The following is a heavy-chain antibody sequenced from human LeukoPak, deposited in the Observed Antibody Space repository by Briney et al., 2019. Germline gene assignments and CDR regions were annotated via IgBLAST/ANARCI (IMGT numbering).Heavy chain of an antibody. D-gene: IGHD3-9*01. CDR1: GFTVSSNY. CDR2: IYSGGST. Sequence: GGSLRLSCAASGFTVSSNYMSWVRQAPGKGLEWVSVIYSGGSTYYADSVKGRFTISRDNSKNTLYLQMNSLRAEDTAVYYCARVKKGYDILTGYYNWFDPWGQGTLVTVSS. J-gene: IGHJ5*02. CDR3: ARVKKGYDILTGYYNWFDP. V-gene: IGHV3-53*01.